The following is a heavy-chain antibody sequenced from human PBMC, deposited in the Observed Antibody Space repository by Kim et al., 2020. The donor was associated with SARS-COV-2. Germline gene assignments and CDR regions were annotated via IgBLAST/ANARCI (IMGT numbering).Heavy chain of an antibody. J-gene: IGHJ6*02. V-gene: IGHV3-21*01. CDR1: GFTFSSYS. CDR3: ARGDVVVPADGRDYYYGMDV. Sequence: GGSLRLSCAASGFTFSSYSMNWVRQAPGKGLEWVSSISSSSSYIYYADSVKGRFTISRDNAKNSLYLQMNSLRAEDTAVYYCARGDVVVPADGRDYYYGMDVWGQGTTVTVSS. CDR2: ISSSSSYI. D-gene: IGHD2-2*01.